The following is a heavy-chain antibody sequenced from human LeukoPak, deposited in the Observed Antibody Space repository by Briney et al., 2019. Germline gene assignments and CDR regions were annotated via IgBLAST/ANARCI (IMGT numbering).Heavy chain of an antibody. CDR2: IIPIFGTA. D-gene: IGHD2-15*01. Sequence: SVKVSCKASGGTFSSYAISRVRQAPRQGLEWMGRIIPIFGTANYAQKFQGRVTITTDESTSTACMELSSLRSEDTAVYYCARDRGIVVVVAANNWFDPWGQGTLVTVSS. V-gene: IGHV1-69*05. CDR3: ARDRGIVVVVAANNWFDP. CDR1: GGTFSSYA. J-gene: IGHJ5*02.